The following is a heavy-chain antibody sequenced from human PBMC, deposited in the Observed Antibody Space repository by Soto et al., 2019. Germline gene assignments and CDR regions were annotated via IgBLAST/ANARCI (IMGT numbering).Heavy chain of an antibody. CDR2: IYDSGFT. CDR1: NDFIRNYY. Sequence: SETLSLTCTISNDFIRNYYWSWIRQPPGKGLEWIGYIYDSGFTNYNRSLKSRVTISADTSKNQFSLKLTSVTAADTAVYYCARDRAYYDSNGLYFDYWGQGTPVTVSS. J-gene: IGHJ4*02. CDR3: ARDRAYYDSNGLYFDY. D-gene: IGHD3-22*01. V-gene: IGHV4-59*01.